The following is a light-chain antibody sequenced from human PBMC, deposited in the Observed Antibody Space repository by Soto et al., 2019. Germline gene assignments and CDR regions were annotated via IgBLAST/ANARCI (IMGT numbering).Light chain of an antibody. CDR1: QSVSSN. J-gene: IGKJ5*01. CDR3: QQYGSSLIT. V-gene: IGKV3-20*01. Sequence: EIVMTQSPATLSVYPGERATLSCRASQSVSSNLAWYQQKPGQAPRLLIYDASNRATGIPARFSGSGSGTDFTLTISRLEPEDFAMYYCQQYGSSLITCGQGTRLEIK. CDR2: DAS.